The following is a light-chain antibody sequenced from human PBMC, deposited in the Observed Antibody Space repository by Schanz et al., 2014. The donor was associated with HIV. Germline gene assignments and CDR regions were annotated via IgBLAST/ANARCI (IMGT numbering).Light chain of an antibody. V-gene: IGLV1-51*01. CDR1: TSNIGNNY. J-gene: IGLJ2*01. CDR3: GAWDSSLSGGL. CDR2: DNN. Sequence: QSVLTQPPSVSAAPRQKVTIYCSGSTSNIGNNYVSWYQQFPGTAPKLLIYDNNRRASGIPDRFSGSKSGTSASLDITGLQTGDEADYYCGAWDSSLSGGLFGGGTKLTVL.